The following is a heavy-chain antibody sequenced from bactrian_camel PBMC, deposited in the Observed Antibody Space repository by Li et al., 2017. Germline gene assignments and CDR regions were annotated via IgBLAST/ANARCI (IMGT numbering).Heavy chain of an antibody. J-gene: IGHJ6*01. CDR3: ASGPYTYRRCSLEAATIFGY. V-gene: IGHV3S54*01. D-gene: IGHD3*01. Sequence: VQLGESVGGSVQAGGSLRLSCAASGYSFSFGRRCMGWFRQAPGKEREGVASMYTGGGWTYYGDSVKGRFTISRDNAKNTLYLQMNSLKPEDTAKYYCASGPYTYRRCSLEAATIFGYWGQGTQVTVS. CDR1: GYSFSFGR. CDR2: MYTGGGWT.